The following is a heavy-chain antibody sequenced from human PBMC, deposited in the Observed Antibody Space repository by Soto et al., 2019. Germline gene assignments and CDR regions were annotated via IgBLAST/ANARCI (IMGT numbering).Heavy chain of an antibody. CDR3: ARIRATGGSYLTYFDY. V-gene: IGHV2-70*01. D-gene: IGHD1-26*01. Sequence: SGPTLVNPTQTLTLTCAFPGFSLSTSGLCVSWIRQPPGKALEWLALVDWDDDKSYSAALKTRLTISKDPSKNQVVLTMTNMDPVDTATYFCARIRATGGSYLTYFDYWGQGTLVTVSS. CDR1: GFSLSTSGLC. CDR2: VDWDDDK. J-gene: IGHJ4*02.